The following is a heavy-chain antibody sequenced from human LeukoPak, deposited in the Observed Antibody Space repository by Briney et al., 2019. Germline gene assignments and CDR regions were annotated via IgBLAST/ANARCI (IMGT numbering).Heavy chain of an antibody. CDR1: GYTFTGYY. J-gene: IGHJ4*02. CDR3: ARRGGSYYYFDY. Sequence: ASVKVSCKASGYTFTGYYMHWVRQAPGHGLEWMGRINPNSGGTNYAQKFQGRVTMTRDTSISTAYMELSRLRSDDTAVCYCARRGGSYYYFDYWGQGTLVTVSS. CDR2: INPNSGGT. V-gene: IGHV1-2*06. D-gene: IGHD1-26*01.